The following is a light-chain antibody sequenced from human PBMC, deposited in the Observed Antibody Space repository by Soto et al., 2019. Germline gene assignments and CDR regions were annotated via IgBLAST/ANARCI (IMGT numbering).Light chain of an antibody. CDR3: QQYGGSPYT. V-gene: IGKV3-20*01. J-gene: IGKJ2*01. Sequence: EIVLTQSPDTLSLFPGERATLSCRASQIVNSNRLAWYQQKPGQAPRLLIYGASNRAGSIPDRFTGSGSGTVFTFTINRLEPEDVAVYYCQQYGGSPYTFAQGTKLEI. CDR1: QIVNSNR. CDR2: GAS.